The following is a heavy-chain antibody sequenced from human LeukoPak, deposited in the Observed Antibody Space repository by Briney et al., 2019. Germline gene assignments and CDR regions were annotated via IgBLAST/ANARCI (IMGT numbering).Heavy chain of an antibody. V-gene: IGHV4-61*02. J-gene: IGHJ6*03. CDR2: IYTSGST. Sequence: PSETLSLTCTVSGGSISSGSYYWSWIRQPAGKGLEWIGRIYTSGSTNYNPSLKSRVTISVDTSKNQFSLKLSSVTAADTAVYYCARVYGSGSYYDDYYYMDVWGKGTTVTISS. CDR3: ARVYGSGSYYDDYYYMDV. CDR1: GGSISSGSYY. D-gene: IGHD3-10*01.